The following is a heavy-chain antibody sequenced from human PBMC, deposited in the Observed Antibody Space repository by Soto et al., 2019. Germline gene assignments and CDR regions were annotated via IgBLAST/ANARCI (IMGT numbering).Heavy chain of an antibody. CDR3: ARQGYCSGGSCYWDFDY. CDR2: IYYSGST. CDR1: GGSISSYY. J-gene: IGHJ4*02. Sequence: SETLSLTCTVSGGSISSYYWSWIRQPPGKGLEWIGYIYYSGSTNYNPSLKSRVTISVDTSKNQFSLKLSSVTAADTAVYYCARQGYCSGGSCYWDFDYWGQGTLVTVS. V-gene: IGHV4-59*08. D-gene: IGHD2-15*01.